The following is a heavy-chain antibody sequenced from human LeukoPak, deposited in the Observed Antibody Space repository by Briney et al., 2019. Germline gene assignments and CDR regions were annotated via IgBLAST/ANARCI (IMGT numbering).Heavy chain of an antibody. V-gene: IGHV3-33*01. D-gene: IGHD7-27*01. Sequence: PEGSLRLSCEASGFTFNTYGMHWVRQAPGKGLEWVAVMRYDGSDIYYADSVKGRFTISRDNSKNTLYLQMNSLRAEDTAVYYCARDQSPKWGSGERYFDYWGQGTRVSVSS. J-gene: IGHJ4*02. CDR3: ARDQSPKWGSGERYFDY. CDR2: MRYDGSDI. CDR1: GFTFNTYG.